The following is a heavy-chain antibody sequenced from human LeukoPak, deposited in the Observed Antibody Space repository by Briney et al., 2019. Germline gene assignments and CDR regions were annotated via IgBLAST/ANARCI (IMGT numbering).Heavy chain of an antibody. CDR1: GVSVSDGNYY. V-gene: IGHV4-61*01. CDR2: MFYAEST. D-gene: IGHD3-10*01. Sequence: SETLSLTCTVSGVSVSDGNYYWSWIRQPPGKGLEWIGYMFYAESTKYNPSLNSRVTISVDRSKNQVSLNLTSVTAADTAVYYCASASNTWLGLPYFDSWGQGTLVTVSA. CDR3: ASASNTWLGLPYFDS. J-gene: IGHJ4*02.